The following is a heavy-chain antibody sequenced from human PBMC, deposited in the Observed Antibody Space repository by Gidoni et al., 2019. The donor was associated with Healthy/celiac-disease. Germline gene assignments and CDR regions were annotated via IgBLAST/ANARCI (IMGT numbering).Heavy chain of an antibody. CDR1: GFTFSSYA. D-gene: IGHD3-9*01. CDR3: VKDGDDHLRYFDWLSSPH. J-gene: IGHJ4*02. Sequence: EVQLVESGGGLVQPGGSLRLSCSASGFTFSSYAMHWVRQAPGKGLEYVSAISSNGGSTYYADSVKGRFTISRDNSKNTLYLQMSSLRAEDTAVYYCVKDGDDHLRYFDWLSSPHWGQGTLVTVSS. V-gene: IGHV3-64D*08. CDR2: ISSNGGST.